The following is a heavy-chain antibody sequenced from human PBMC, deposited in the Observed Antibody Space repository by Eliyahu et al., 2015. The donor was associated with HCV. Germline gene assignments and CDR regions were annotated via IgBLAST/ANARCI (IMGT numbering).Heavy chain of an antibody. CDR3: ARDLYSSGWSGRGAS. CDR2: ISYXGSNK. Sequence: QVQLVESGGGVVQPGRSLRLSCAASGFTFSSYARHWVRPAPGKGLEWVAVISYXGSNKYYADSVKGRFTISRXNSKNTLYLQMNSLRAEDTAVYYCARDLYSSGWSGRGASWGQGTLVTVSS. J-gene: IGHJ4*02. D-gene: IGHD6-19*01. V-gene: IGHV3-30-3*01. CDR1: GFTFSSYA.